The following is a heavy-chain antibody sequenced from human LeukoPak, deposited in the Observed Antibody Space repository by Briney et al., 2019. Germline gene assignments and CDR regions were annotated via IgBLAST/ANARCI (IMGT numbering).Heavy chain of an antibody. J-gene: IGHJ3*01. CDR3: ARRLSLRFDAFAV. V-gene: IGHV3-23*01. CDR1: GFTFSSYA. D-gene: IGHD3-3*01. CDR2: ISGSGGST. Sequence: GGSLRLSCAASGFTFSSYAMSWVRQAPGKGLEWVSAISGSGGSTYYADSVKGRFTISRDTSKNTLFLQMNSLRAEDTALYFCARRLSLRFDAFAVWGPGTVVTVSS.